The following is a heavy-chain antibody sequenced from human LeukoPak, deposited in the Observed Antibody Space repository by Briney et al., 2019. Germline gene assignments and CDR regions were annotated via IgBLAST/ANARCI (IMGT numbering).Heavy chain of an antibody. V-gene: IGHV3-21*01. D-gene: IGHD3-9*01. CDR3: ARDPDILTGYWPYYFDY. CDR2: ISSSSSYI. Sequence: KTGGSLRLSCAASGFTFSSYSMNWVRQAPGKGLEWVSSISSSSSYIYYADSVKGRFTISRGNAKNSLYLQMHSLRAEDTAVYYCARDPDILTGYWPYYFDYWGQGTLVTVSS. J-gene: IGHJ4*02. CDR1: GFTFSSYS.